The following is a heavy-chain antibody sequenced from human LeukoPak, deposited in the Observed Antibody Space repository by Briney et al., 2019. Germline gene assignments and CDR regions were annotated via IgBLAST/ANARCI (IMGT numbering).Heavy chain of an antibody. V-gene: IGHV3-23*01. CDR3: AKEMTTVTTFDY. Sequence: PGGSLRLSCAASGFMFSNYAMSWVRQAPGRGLEWVSGITGSGGSTYYADSVKGRFTISRDNSKNTLFLQMNSLRAEDTAVYYCAKEMTTVTTFDYWGQGTLVTVSS. CDR2: ITGSGGST. D-gene: IGHD4-17*01. CDR1: GFMFSNYA. J-gene: IGHJ4*02.